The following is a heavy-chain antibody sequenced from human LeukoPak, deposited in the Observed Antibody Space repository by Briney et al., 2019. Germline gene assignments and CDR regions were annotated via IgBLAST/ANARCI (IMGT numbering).Heavy chain of an antibody. D-gene: IGHD1/OR15-1a*01. CDR2: INPNSGGT. CDR1: GYTFTGYY. Sequence: ASVKVSCKASGYTFTGYYMHWVRQAPGQGLEWMGWINPNSGGTNYAQKFQGRVTMTRDTSISTAYMELSRLRSDDTAVYYCARLRPLEQVGGYYYHSMDVWGQGTTVTVSS. J-gene: IGHJ6*02. CDR3: ARLRPLEQVGGYYYHSMDV. V-gene: IGHV1-2*02.